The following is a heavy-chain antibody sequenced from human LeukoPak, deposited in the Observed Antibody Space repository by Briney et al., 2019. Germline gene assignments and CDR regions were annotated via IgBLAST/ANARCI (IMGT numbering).Heavy chain of an antibody. D-gene: IGHD3-22*01. Sequence: SETLSLTCAVYGGFFSGYYWSWIRQPPGKGLEWIGEINHSGSTNYNPSLKSRVTISVDTSKNQFSLKLSSVTAADTAVYFCARRRGIVVVMLSSTGSYYFDYWGQGTLVTVSS. J-gene: IGHJ4*02. CDR3: ARRRGIVVVMLSSTGSYYFDY. V-gene: IGHV4-34*01. CDR2: INHSGST. CDR1: GGFFSGYY.